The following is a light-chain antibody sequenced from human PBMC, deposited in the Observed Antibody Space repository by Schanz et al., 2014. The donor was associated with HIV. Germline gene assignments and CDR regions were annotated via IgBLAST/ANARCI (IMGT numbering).Light chain of an antibody. V-gene: IGLV8-61*01. J-gene: IGLJ3*02. CDR3: VLHMGGGVWV. CDR1: SGSVSTSYY. Sequence: QTVVTQEPSFSVSPGGTVTLTCGLSSGSVSTSYYPSWFQQTPGQAPRTLIYSTNTRSSGVPDRFSGSILGNKAALTITGAQADDESDYYCVLHMGGGVWVFGGGTKLTVL. CDR2: STN.